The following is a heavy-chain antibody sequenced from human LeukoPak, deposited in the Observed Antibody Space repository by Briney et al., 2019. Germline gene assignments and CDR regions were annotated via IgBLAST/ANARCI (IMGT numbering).Heavy chain of an antibody. Sequence: PGGSLRLSCAASGFPFSTYAMHWVRQAPGKGLEGVAVILYDGSTQYYADSVKGRFTISRDNSNNTLYLQMNSLRAEDTAIYYCATLVVVVSAAVDYWGQGTLVTVSS. CDR1: GFPFSTYA. V-gene: IGHV3-30*04. CDR2: ILYDGSTQ. D-gene: IGHD2-21*01. J-gene: IGHJ4*02. CDR3: ATLVVVVSAAVDY.